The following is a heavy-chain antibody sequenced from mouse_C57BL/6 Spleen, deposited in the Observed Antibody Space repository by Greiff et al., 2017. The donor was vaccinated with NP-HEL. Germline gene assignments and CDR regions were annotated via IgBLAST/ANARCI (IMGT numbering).Heavy chain of an antibody. V-gene: IGHV3-6*01. Sequence: DVKLVESGPGLVKPSQSLSLTCSVTGYSITSGYYWNWIRQFPGNKLEWMGYISYDGSNNYNPSLKNRISITRDTSKNQFFLKLNSVTTEDTATYYCADYYGSSYGYFDVWGTGTTVTVSS. CDR3: ADYYGSSYGYFDV. J-gene: IGHJ1*03. CDR1: GYSITSGYY. CDR2: ISYDGSN. D-gene: IGHD1-1*01.